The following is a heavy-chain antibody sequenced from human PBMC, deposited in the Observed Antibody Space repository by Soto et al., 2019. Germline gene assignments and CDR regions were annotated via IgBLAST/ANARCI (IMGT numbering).Heavy chain of an antibody. D-gene: IGHD3-22*01. CDR3: ARSAYYYDSSSPLELGTLYYYYYGMDV. Sequence: PGESLKISCKGSGYSFTSYWIGWVRQMPGKGLEWMGIIYPGDSDTRYSPSFQGQVTISADKSISTAYLQWSSLKASDTAMYYCARSAYYYDSSSPLELGTLYYYYYGMDVWGQGTTVTVSS. CDR1: GYSFTSYW. J-gene: IGHJ6*02. CDR2: IYPGDSDT. V-gene: IGHV5-51*01.